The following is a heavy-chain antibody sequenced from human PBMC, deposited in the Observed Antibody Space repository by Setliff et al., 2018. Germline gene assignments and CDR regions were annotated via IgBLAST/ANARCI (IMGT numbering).Heavy chain of an antibody. CDR2: VIQGGSG. D-gene: IGHD2-21*01. CDR3: AKDRVNDGFWDFDS. Sequence: GGSLSLSCAASGFTFKDYSMVWVRQLPGKGLEWVAGVIQGGSGVYADSVKGRFTVSRDNSKNSCFLEMNNLRVEDTATYYCAKDRVNDGFWDFDSWGQGIVVTVSS. CDR1: GFTFKDYS. J-gene: IGHJ4*02. V-gene: IGHV3-23*01.